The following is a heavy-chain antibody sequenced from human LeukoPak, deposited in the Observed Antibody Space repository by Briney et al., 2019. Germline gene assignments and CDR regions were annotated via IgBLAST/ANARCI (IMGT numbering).Heavy chain of an antibody. Sequence: PSETLSLTCTVSGGSISSYYWSWIRQPPGKGLEWIGYIYYSGSTNYNPSLKSRVTISVDTSKNQFSLKLSSVTAADTAVYYCARAHRYCSSTSCYGLGYWGQGTLVTVSS. CDR1: GGSISSYY. V-gene: IGHV4-59*01. CDR2: IYYSGST. CDR3: ARAHRYCSSTSCYGLGY. J-gene: IGHJ4*02. D-gene: IGHD2-2*01.